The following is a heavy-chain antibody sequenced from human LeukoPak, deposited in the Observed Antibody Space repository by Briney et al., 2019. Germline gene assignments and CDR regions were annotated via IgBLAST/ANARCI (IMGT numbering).Heavy chain of an antibody. Sequence: SETLSLTCSVSGDSISSYYWSWIRQPPGKGLEWIGYVHSSGITKHNPSLKSRVTISLDTSKNQFSLRMNSVTAADTAVYYCTRVVVHGHSDFWGQGTLVTVSS. CDR2: VHSSGIT. J-gene: IGHJ4*02. D-gene: IGHD3-16*02. CDR3: TRVVVHGHSDF. CDR1: GDSISSYY. V-gene: IGHV4-59*08.